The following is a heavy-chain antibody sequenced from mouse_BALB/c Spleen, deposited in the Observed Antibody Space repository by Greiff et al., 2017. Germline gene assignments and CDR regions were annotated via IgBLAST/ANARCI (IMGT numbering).Heavy chain of an antibody. CDR1: GFSLTSYG. CDR2: IWAGGST. V-gene: IGHV2-9*02. CDR3: ARDRYDDYAMDY. J-gene: IGHJ4*01. Sequence: VHLVESGPGLVAPSQSLSITCTVSGFSLTSYGVHWVRQPPGKGLEWLGVIWAGGSTNYNSALMSRLSISKDNSKSQVFLKMNSLQTDDTAMYYCARDRYDDYAMDYWGQGTSVTVSS. D-gene: IGHD2-14*01.